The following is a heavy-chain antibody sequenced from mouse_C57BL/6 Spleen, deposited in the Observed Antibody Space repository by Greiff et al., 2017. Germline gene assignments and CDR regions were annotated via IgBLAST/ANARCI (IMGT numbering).Heavy chain of an antibody. V-gene: IGHV1-55*01. J-gene: IGHJ2*01. CDR1: GYTFTSYW. CDR3: ARSEDYSNYGNFDY. CDR2: IYPGSGST. Sequence: QVQLQQPGAELVKPGASVKMSCKASGYTFTSYWITWVKQRPGQGLEWIGDIYPGSGSTNYNEKFKSKATLTVDTSSSTAYMQLSSLTSEDSAVYYWARSEDYSNYGNFDYWGQGTTLTVSS. D-gene: IGHD2-5*01.